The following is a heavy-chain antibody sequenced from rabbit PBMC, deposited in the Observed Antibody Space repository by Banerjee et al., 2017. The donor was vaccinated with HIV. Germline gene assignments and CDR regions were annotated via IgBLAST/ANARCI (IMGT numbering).Heavy chain of an antibody. CDR2: IYTSSGST. CDR3: ARGGAGYAGYGYAYNL. D-gene: IGHD6-1*01. J-gene: IGHJ4*01. V-gene: IGHV1S45*01. Sequence: EESGGDLVKPEGSLTLTCTASGFSFSSSYWISWVRQAPGKGLEWIGCIYTSSGSTWYASWANGRFTISKTSSTTVTLQMTSLTAADTATYFCARGGAGYAGYGYAYNLWGPGTLVTVS. CDR1: GFSFSSSYW.